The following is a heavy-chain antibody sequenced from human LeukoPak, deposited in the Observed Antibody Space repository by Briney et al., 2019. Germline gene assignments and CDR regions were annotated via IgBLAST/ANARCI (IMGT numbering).Heavy chain of an antibody. J-gene: IGHJ4*02. CDR2: INPNSGGT. Sequence: ASVKVSCKASGYTFTGYYMHWVRQAPGQGLEWMGWINPNSGGTNYAQKFQGRVTMTRDTSISTAYVELSRLRSDDTAVYYCARDQGSNYYDSSGYYDYWGQGTLVTVSS. CDR1: GYTFTGYY. CDR3: ARDQGSNYYDSSGYYDY. D-gene: IGHD3-22*01. V-gene: IGHV1-2*02.